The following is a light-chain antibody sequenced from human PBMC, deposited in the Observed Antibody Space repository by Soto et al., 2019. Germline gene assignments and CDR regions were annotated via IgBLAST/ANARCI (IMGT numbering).Light chain of an antibody. CDR1: QSVNRF. V-gene: IGKV1-39*01. J-gene: IGKJ1*01. CDR3: QQSYSSPQT. Sequence: DIQMTQSPSSLSASVGDRVSITCRAGQSVNRFLNWYQQKPGKAPKLLIYGASSLQSGVRSRFSGSGSGTDFTLTTSSLQPEDFATYYCQQSYSSPQTFGQGTKVEIK. CDR2: GAS.